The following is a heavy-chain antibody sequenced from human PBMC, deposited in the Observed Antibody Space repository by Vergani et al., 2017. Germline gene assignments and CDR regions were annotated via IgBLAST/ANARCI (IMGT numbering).Heavy chain of an antibody. CDR2: ISYDGTEK. Sequence: QVKLEESVGGVVQPGRSLRLSCAASGFSLGNYAMHWVRQAPGKGLECVEVISYDGTEKKYADSVNGRFTISRDNSKKMMSLQMNSLRVEDTAVYYCARGGKGMIMVVPSTRLWGQGTQVSVS. D-gene: IGHD3-22*01. CDR1: GFSLGNYA. J-gene: IGHJ4*02. V-gene: IGHV3-30-3*01. CDR3: ARGGKGMIMVVPSTRL.